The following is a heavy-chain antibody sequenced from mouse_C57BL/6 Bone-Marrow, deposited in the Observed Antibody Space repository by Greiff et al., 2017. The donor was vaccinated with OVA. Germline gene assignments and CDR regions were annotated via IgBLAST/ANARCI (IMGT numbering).Heavy chain of an antibody. CDR2: ISDGGSYT. CDR1: GFTFSSYA. J-gene: IGHJ2*01. Sequence: EVQLVESGGGLVKPGGSLKLSCAASGFTFSSYAMSWVRQTPEKRLEWVATISDGGSYTYYPDNVKGRFTISRDNAKNNLYLQMSHLKSEDTAMYYCARDMVTYYFDYWGQGTTLTVSS. D-gene: IGHD2-2*01. V-gene: IGHV5-4*01. CDR3: ARDMVTYYFDY.